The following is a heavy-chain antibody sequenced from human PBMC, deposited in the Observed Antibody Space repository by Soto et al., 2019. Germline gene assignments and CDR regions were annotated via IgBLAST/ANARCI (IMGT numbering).Heavy chain of an antibody. D-gene: IGHD3-3*01. CDR2: IWYDGSNK. CDR3: ARGAVFGVVTLDY. CDR1: GFTFSSYG. J-gene: IGHJ4*02. V-gene: IGHV3-33*01. Sequence: GGSLRLSCAASGFTFSSYGMHWVRQAPGKGLEWVAVIWYDGSNKYYADSVKGRFTISRDNSKNTLYLQMNSLRAEDTAVYYCARGAVFGVVTLDYWGQGTLVTVSS.